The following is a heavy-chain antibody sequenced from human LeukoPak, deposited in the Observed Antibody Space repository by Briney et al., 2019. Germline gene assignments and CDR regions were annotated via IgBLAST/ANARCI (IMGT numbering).Heavy chain of an antibody. V-gene: IGHV1-2*04. Sequence: ASVKVSCTASGYTFTGYYMHWVRQAPGQGLEWMGWINPNSGGTNYAQKFQCWVTMTRDTSISTAYMELSRLRSDDTAVYYCARVADSSGPGDYWGQGTLVTVSS. CDR3: ARVADSSGPGDY. CDR2: INPNSGGT. CDR1: GYTFTGYY. J-gene: IGHJ4*02. D-gene: IGHD6-19*01.